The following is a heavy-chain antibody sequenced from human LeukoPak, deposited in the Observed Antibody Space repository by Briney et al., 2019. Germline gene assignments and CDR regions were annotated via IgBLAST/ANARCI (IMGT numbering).Heavy chain of an antibody. J-gene: IGHJ4*02. CDR1: GYTFTNYA. Sequence: GASVKVSCKASGYTFTNYALHWVRQAPGQRLEWMGWTNGATGNTRFSQVFQGRLTITIDTSASTAYIELSSLRSEDTAVYYCARSPGGNARTWLDYWGQGTLVTVSS. CDR2: TNGATGNT. D-gene: IGHD4-23*01. CDR3: ARSPGGNARTWLDY. V-gene: IGHV1-3*02.